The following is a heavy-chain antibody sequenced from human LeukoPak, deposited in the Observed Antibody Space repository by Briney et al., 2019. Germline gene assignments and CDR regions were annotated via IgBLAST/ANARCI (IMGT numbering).Heavy chain of an antibody. CDR1: GFTFSSYA. V-gene: IGHV3-23*01. D-gene: IGHD3-16*02. CDR3: AKDQVITFGGVIVSTLAFDY. CDR2: ISGSGGST. Sequence: GGSLRLSCAASGFTFSSYAMSWVRQAPGKGLEWVSAISGSGGSTYYADSVKGRFTISRDNSKNTLYLQMNSLRAEDTAVYYCAKDQVITFGGVIVSTLAFDYWGQGTLVTVSS. J-gene: IGHJ4*02.